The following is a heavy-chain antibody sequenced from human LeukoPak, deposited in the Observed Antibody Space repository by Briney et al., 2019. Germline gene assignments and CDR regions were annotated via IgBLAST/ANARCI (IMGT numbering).Heavy chain of an antibody. CDR2: IYPGDSDT. V-gene: IGHV5-51*01. CDR1: EYTFTSYY. Sequence: GESLKISCKGSEYTFTSYYIGWVRQMPGKGLGWMGIIYPGDSDTRYSPSFQGQVTISADKSISTAYLQWSSLKASDTAMYYCARLAYCGGDCYSGGYFDYWGQGTLVTVSS. D-gene: IGHD2-21*02. CDR3: ARLAYCGGDCYSGGYFDY. J-gene: IGHJ4*02.